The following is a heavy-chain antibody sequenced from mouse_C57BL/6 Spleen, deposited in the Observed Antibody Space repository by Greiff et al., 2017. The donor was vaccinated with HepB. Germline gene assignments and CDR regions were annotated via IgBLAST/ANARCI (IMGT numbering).Heavy chain of an antibody. CDR1: GYTFTSYW. Sequence: QVQLKQPGTELVKPGASVKLSCKASGYTFTSYWMHWVKQRPGQGLEWIGNINPSNGGTNYNEKFKSKATLTVDKSSSTAYMQLSSLTSEDSAVYYCARWVITTVVARYFDVWGTGTTVTVSS. V-gene: IGHV1-53*01. J-gene: IGHJ1*03. CDR2: INPSNGGT. D-gene: IGHD1-1*01. CDR3: ARWVITTVVARYFDV.